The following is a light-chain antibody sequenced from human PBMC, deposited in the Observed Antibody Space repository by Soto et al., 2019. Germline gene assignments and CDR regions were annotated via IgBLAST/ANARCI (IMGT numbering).Light chain of an antibody. CDR1: SSDVGGYNC. V-gene: IGLV2-8*01. CDR3: SSYAGSNNPYV. CDR2: EVN. J-gene: IGLJ1*01. Sequence: QSALTQPPSASGSPGQSVTISCTGTSSDVGGYNCVSWYQQHPGKAPKLMIYEVNKRPSGVPDRFSGSKSGNTASLTVSGLQAEDEADYYCSSYAGSNNPYVFGTGTKVTVL.